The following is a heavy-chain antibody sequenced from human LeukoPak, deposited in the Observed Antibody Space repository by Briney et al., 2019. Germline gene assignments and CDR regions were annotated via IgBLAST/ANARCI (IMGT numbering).Heavy chain of an antibody. V-gene: IGHV3-30*18. Sequence: GGSLRLSCAASGFTFSSYGMHWVRQAPGKGLEWVAVISYDGSNKYYADSVKGRFTISRDNSKNTLYLQMNSLRAEDTAVYYCAKMIGNGRGNWFDPWGQGTLVTVSS. CDR1: GFTFSSYG. J-gene: IGHJ5*02. D-gene: IGHD3-22*01. CDR2: ISYDGSNK. CDR3: AKMIGNGRGNWFDP.